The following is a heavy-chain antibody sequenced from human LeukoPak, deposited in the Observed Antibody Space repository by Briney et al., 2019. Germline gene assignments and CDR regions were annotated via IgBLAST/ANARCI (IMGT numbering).Heavy chain of an antibody. Sequence: PGGSLRLSCAASGFTFTTYRMNWVRQAPGKGLEWVSSISDSSSYIYYADSVKGRFTISRDNAKNSLYLQMNSLRAEDTAVYYCARDRRWLHTFDYWGQGTLVTVSS. CDR3: ARDRRWLHTFDY. J-gene: IGHJ4*02. CDR2: ISDSSSYI. D-gene: IGHD5-12*01. CDR1: GFTFTTYR. V-gene: IGHV3-21*01.